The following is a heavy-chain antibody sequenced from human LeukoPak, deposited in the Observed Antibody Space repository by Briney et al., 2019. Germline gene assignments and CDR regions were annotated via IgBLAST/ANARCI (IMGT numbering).Heavy chain of an antibody. V-gene: IGHV1-46*01. Sequence: ASVKVSCKASGYTFTSYYMHWVRQAPGQGLEWMGIINPSGGSTSYAQKFQGRVTMTRDTSTSTVYMELSSLRSEDTAVYYCATIDGGTKYYYDSRSAFDIWGQGTMVTVSS. CDR2: INPSGGST. CDR1: GYTFTSYY. J-gene: IGHJ3*02. D-gene: IGHD3-22*01. CDR3: ATIDGGTKYYYDSRSAFDI.